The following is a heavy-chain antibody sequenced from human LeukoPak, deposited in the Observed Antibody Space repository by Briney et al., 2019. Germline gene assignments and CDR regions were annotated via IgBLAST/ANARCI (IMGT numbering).Heavy chain of an antibody. CDR1: GYTFTSYD. Sequence: ASVKVSCKASGYTFTSYDINWVRQATGQGLEWMGWMNPNSGNTGYAQKFQGRVTMTRNTSISTAYMELSSLRSEDTAVYYCARDPVGEQWLVDWSPYYYYGMDVWGQGTTVTVSS. V-gene: IGHV1-8*01. CDR2: MNPNSGNT. J-gene: IGHJ6*02. D-gene: IGHD6-19*01. CDR3: ARDPVGEQWLVDWSPYYYYGMDV.